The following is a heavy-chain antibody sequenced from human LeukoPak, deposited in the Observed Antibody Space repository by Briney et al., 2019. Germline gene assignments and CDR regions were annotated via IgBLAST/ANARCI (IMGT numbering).Heavy chain of an antibody. Sequence: SETLSLTCTVSGGSITSYYWSWIRQPPGKGLEWIGYMYYSGSTNYNPSLKSRVSISIDTSKNQFSLKLSSVTAADTAVYYCAREERGYYYGSGSYDYWGQGTLVTVSS. J-gene: IGHJ4*02. CDR3: AREERGYYYGSGSYDY. CDR2: MYYSGST. CDR1: GGSITSYY. V-gene: IGHV4-59*01. D-gene: IGHD3-10*01.